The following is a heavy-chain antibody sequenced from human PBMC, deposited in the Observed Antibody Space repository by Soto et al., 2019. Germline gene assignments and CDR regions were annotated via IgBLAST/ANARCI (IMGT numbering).Heavy chain of an antibody. D-gene: IGHD3-22*01. CDR1: GGSFSAYY. Sequence: SETLSLTCGVYGGSFSAYYWSWIRQPPGKGLEWIGTIFHGGHTNYSPSLKSRVTISVDTSKNQFSLELSSVTAADTAVYYCARPHYQSNTFYFYFDYWSQGTLATVSS. CDR2: IFHGGHT. V-gene: IGHV4-34*12. CDR3: ARPHYQSNTFYFYFDY. J-gene: IGHJ4*02.